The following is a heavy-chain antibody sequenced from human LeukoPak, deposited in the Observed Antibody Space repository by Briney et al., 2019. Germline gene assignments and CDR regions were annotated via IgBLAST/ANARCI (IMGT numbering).Heavy chain of an antibody. CDR2: IWYEGSSK. J-gene: IGHJ4*02. D-gene: IGHD4-17*01. CDR1: GFTFSSYG. Sequence: GGSLRLSCAASGFTFSSYGMHWVRQAPGKGLEWVALIWYEGSSKYYADSVKGRFTISRDNSKNTLYLQMNSLRAEDTAVYYCARDRFLYGDYLDFFDYWGQGTLVTVSS. V-gene: IGHV3-33*01. CDR3: ARDRFLYGDYLDFFDY.